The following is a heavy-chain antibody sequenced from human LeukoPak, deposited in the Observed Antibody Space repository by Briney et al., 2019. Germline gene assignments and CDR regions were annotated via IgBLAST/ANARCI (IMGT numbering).Heavy chain of an antibody. CDR2: INTSGST. V-gene: IGHV4-34*01. D-gene: IGHD3-10*01. J-gene: IGHJ4*02. CDR3: ARGPRGSGSYYKY. Sequence: SETLSLTCAVYGGSFSGYYWNWIRQPPGKGLEWIGEINTSGSTNYNPSLKSRVAISVDTSKNQFSLKLSSVTAADTAVYYCARGPRGSGSYYKYWSQGSLVTVSS. CDR1: GGSFSGYY.